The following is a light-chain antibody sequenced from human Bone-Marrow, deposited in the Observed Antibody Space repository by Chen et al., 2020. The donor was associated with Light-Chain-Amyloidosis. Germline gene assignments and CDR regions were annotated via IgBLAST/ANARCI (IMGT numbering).Light chain of an antibody. CDR3: AAWDVSLSGYV. CDR1: SSNIGINY. J-gene: IGLJ1*01. Sequence: QSVLTQPHSASGHPGQRVTSSCSGASSNIGINYVYWYQHFQGAAPNSLIHRNNQRPSGVPDGFSAAKSGTSAFLAISGLRSEDEADYYCAAWDVSLSGYVCGTGTKVIVL. V-gene: IGLV1-47*01. CDR2: RNN.